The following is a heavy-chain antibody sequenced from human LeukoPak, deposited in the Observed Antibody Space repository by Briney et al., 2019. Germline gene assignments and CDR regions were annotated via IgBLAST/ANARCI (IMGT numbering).Heavy chain of an antibody. CDR2: IYYSGST. V-gene: IGHV4-59*01. CDR3: ARDCVGDSGAFDI. CDR1: GGSISSYY. J-gene: IGHJ3*02. D-gene: IGHD2-21*01. Sequence: SQTLSLTCTVSGGSISSYYWSWIRQPPGKGLEWIGYIYYSGSTNYNPSLKSRVTISVDTSKNQFSLKLSSVTAADTAVYCCARDCVGDSGAFDIWGQGTMVTVSS.